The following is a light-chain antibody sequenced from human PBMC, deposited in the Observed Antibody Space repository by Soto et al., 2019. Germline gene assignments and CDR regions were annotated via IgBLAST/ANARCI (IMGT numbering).Light chain of an antibody. CDR3: SSYAGSNIYV. V-gene: IGLV2-8*01. CDR1: SSDVGGYNY. J-gene: IGLJ7*01. CDR2: EVS. Sequence: QSALTQPPSASGSPGQSVTISCTGTSSDVGGYNYVSWYQQHPGKAPKLMIYEVSKRPSGVPDRFSGSKSGNTASLTVSGLQAEDEADYYCSSYAGSNIYVFGTGTPLTVL.